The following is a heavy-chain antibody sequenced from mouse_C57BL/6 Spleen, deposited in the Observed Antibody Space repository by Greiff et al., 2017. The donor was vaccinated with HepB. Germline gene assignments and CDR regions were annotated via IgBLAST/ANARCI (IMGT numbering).Heavy chain of an antibody. CDR2: IDPSDSYT. V-gene: IGHV1-69*01. Sequence: QVQLQQPGAELVMPGASVKLSCKASGYTFTSYWMHWVKQRPGQGLEWIGEIDPSDSYTNYNQKFKGKSTLTVDKSSSTAYMQLSSLTSEDSAVYYCARGGYERGNYFDYWGQGTTLTVSS. J-gene: IGHJ2*01. CDR3: ARGGYERGNYFDY. CDR1: GYTFTSYW. D-gene: IGHD2-2*01.